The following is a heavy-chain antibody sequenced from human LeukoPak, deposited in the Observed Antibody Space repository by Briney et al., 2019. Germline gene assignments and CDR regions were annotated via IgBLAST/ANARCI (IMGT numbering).Heavy chain of an antibody. CDR3: ARDQAVAGNGARGNWFDP. D-gene: IGHD6-19*01. CDR1: GGSISSYY. V-gene: IGHV4-59*12. J-gene: IGHJ5*02. Sequence: SETLSLTCTVSGGSISSYYWSWIRQPPGKGLEWIGYIYYSGSTNYNPSLKSRVTISVDTSKNQFSLKLSSVTAADTAVYYCARDQAVAGNGARGNWFDPWGQGTLVTVSS. CDR2: IYYSGST.